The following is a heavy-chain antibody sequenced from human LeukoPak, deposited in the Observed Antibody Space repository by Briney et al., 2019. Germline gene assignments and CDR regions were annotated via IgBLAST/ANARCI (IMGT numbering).Heavy chain of an antibody. CDR2: IYYSGST. CDR1: GGSISSSSYY. D-gene: IGHD6-6*01. Sequence: PSETLSLTCTVPGGSISSSSYYWGWIRQPPGKGLEWIGSIYYSGSTYYNPSLKSRVTISVDTSKNQFSLKLSSVTAADTAVYYRARREAARPADNWFDPWGQGTLVTVSS. CDR3: ARREAARPADNWFDP. J-gene: IGHJ5*02. V-gene: IGHV4-39*01.